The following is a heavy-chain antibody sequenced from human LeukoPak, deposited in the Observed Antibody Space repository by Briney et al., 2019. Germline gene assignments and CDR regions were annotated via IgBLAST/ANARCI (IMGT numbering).Heavy chain of an antibody. V-gene: IGHV3-23*01. D-gene: IGHD5-18*01. CDR1: GFTFSSYA. CDR3: AKIKVSGYSYGYRRNWFDP. J-gene: IGHJ5*02. Sequence: GGSLRLSCAASGFTFSSYAMSWVRQAPGKGLEWVSAIGGSGGSTYYADSVKGRFTISRDNSKNTLYLQMNSLRAEDTAVYYCAKIKVSGYSYGYRRNWFDPWGQGTLVTVSS. CDR2: IGGSGGST.